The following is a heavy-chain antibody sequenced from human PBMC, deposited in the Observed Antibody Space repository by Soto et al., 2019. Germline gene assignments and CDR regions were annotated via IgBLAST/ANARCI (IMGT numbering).Heavy chain of an antibody. D-gene: IGHD3-3*01. V-gene: IGHV4-39*01. J-gene: IGHJ4*02. CDR1: GGSISSSSYY. CDR3: ASGVFDYDFWSGPPPFSY. Sequence: SETLSLTCTVSGGSISSSSYYWGWIRQPPGKGLEWIGSIYYSGSTYYNPSLKSRVTMSVDTSKNQFSLKLSSVTAADTAVYYCASGVFDYDFWSGPPPFSYWGQGTLVPVSS. CDR2: IYYSGST.